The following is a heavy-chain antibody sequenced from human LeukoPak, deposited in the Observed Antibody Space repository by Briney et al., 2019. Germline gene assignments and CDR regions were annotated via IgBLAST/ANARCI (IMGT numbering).Heavy chain of an antibody. V-gene: IGHV3-21*03. Sequence: GGSLRLSCAASGFTFSSYSMNWVRQAPGKGLEWVSSISSSSSYIYYADSVKGRFTISRDNAKNSLYLQMNSLRAEDTAAYYCARDDYRSSSEIDYWGQGTLVTVSS. CDR3: ARDDYRSSSEIDY. J-gene: IGHJ4*02. CDR1: GFTFSSYS. D-gene: IGHD6-6*01. CDR2: ISSSSSYI.